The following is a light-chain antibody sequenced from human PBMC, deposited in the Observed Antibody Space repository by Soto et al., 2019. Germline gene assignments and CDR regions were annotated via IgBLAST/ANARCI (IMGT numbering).Light chain of an antibody. CDR1: QGISSY. J-gene: IGKJ1*01. CDR3: QQLNSYPWT. V-gene: IGKV1-9*01. CDR2: AAS. Sequence: IQLTQSPSSLSASVGDRVTITCRASQGISSYLAWYQQKPGKAPKLLIYAASTLQSGVPSRFSGSGSGTDFTLTISSLQPEDFATYYCQQLNSYPWTFGQGPKVDIK.